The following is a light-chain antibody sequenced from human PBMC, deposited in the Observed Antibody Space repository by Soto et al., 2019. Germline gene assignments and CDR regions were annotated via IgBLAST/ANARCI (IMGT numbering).Light chain of an antibody. V-gene: IGLV2-23*02. CDR1: SSDVGSYDL. CDR3: CSDEGPITLQ. J-gene: IGLJ2*01. Sequence: QSALTQPASVSGSPGQSITISCTGTSSDVGSYDLVSWYQQHPGKAPKLMIYEVSKRPSGVSNRFFGSKSGNTASLTISGLQAEDEADYYCCSDEGPITLQFGGGTKLTVL. CDR2: EVS.